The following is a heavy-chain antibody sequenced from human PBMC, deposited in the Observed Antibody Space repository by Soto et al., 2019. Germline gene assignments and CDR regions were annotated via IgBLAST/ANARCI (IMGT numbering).Heavy chain of an antibody. J-gene: IGHJ4*02. CDR1: GFSVSSNGAR. CDR3: VHGTLGSYGHVYFDY. D-gene: IGHD5-18*01. V-gene: IGHV2-5*02. CDR2: IYWDDDK. Sequence: QITLKESGPPLVKPPQTLTLTCSLSGFSVSSNGARVGWIRQPPGKALEWLALIYWDDDKKYNPSLKSRLTITMDTSENQVVLTVTDVDPADTATYYCVHGTLGSYGHVYFDYWGQGALVTVSS.